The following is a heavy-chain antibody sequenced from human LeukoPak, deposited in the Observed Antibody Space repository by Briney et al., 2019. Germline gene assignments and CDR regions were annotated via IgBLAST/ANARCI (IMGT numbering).Heavy chain of an antibody. CDR2: ISDSGGST. D-gene: IGHD6-13*01. Sequence: PGGSLRLSCAASGFTFSSYAMSWVRQAPGKGLEWVSAISDSGGSTYYADSVKGRFTISRDNSKNTLYLQMNSLRAEDTAVYYCAKDWDSSSWPPDSFDYWGQRTLVTVSS. J-gene: IGHJ4*02. V-gene: IGHV3-23*01. CDR3: AKDWDSSSWPPDSFDY. CDR1: GFTFSSYA.